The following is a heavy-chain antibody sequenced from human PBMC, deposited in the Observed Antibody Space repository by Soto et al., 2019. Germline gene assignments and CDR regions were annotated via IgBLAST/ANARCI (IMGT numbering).Heavy chain of an antibody. J-gene: IGHJ4*02. D-gene: IGHD3-22*01. V-gene: IGHV1-3*01. CDR3: ARARFHYYDSSGFSDY. Sequence: VASVKVSWKASGYTFTSYAMHWGRQAPGQRLEWMGWINAGNGNTKYSQKFQGRVTITRDTSASTAYMELSSLRSEDTAVYYCARARFHYYDSSGFSDYWGQGTLVTVSS. CDR1: GYTFTSYA. CDR2: INAGNGNT.